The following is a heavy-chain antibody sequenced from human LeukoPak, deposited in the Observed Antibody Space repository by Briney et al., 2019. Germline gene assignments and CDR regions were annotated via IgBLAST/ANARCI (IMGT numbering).Heavy chain of an antibody. CDR3: TTGAFRWDAFDI. J-gene: IGHJ3*02. Sequence: ASVKVSCKVSGYPLSELSMHWVRQAPGKGLEWMGGFDPEDGEAIYAQNFQGRVTMTEDTSTDTTYMDLSNLKSDDTAVYYCTTGAFRWDAFDIWGQGTVVTVSS. V-gene: IGHV1-24*01. CDR2: FDPEDGEA. D-gene: IGHD3-10*01. CDR1: GYPLSELS.